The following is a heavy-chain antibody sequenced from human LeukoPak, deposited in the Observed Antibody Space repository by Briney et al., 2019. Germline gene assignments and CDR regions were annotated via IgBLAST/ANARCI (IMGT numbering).Heavy chain of an antibody. CDR3: ASSGYQLLLDY. CDR2: IKQDGSEK. Sequence: PGGSLRLSCAASGFTFSSYWMSWVRQAPGKGLEWVANIKQDGSEKYYVDSVKGRFTISRDNAKNSLYLQMNSLRAEDTAVYYCASSGYQLLLDYWGQGTLVTVSS. CDR1: GFTFSSYW. V-gene: IGHV3-7*01. J-gene: IGHJ4*02. D-gene: IGHD2-2*01.